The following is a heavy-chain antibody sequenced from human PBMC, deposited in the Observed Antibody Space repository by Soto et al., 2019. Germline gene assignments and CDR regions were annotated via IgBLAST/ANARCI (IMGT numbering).Heavy chain of an antibody. V-gene: IGHV4-4*02. CDR3: ARYDYGSGDDYNIDY. CDR2: IHHSGST. CDR1: GASIISMNW. Sequence: QVQLQESGPGLVKPSGALSLTCAVCGASIISMNWWSWVRQPPGKGLEWIGEIHHSGSTNYNPSLMSRVTISVDKSKNQFSLKLTSVTAADTAVYYCARYDYGSGDDYNIDYWGQGTLVTVSS. J-gene: IGHJ4*02. D-gene: IGHD3-10*01.